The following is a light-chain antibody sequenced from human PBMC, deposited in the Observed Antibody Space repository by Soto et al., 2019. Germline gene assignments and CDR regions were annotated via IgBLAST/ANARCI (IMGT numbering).Light chain of an antibody. J-gene: IGKJ1*01. CDR2: GSS. V-gene: IGKV3-20*01. CDR1: QSVSSSY. Sequence: DIVLTQSPGTLSLSPGERATLSCRASQSVSSSYLAWYQQKPGQAPRLLIYGSSSRATGIPDRFSGSGSGTDFTLTISRLEPEAFEVYFCQQYDMSPWTFGQGTKVEIK. CDR3: QQYDMSPWT.